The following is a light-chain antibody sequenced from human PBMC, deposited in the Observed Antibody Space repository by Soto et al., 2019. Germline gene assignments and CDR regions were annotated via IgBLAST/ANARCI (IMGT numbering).Light chain of an antibody. CDR1: SSDVGGYNY. CDR2: GVS. CDR3: SSYKTSCTVLV. V-gene: IGLV2-14*01. Sequence: QSALTQPASVSGSPGQSITISCTGTSSDVGGYNYVSWYQQYPGKAPKLMIFGVSDRPSGVSIRFSGSKSGNTASLTISGLQAEDEADYDCSSYKTSCTVLVFGGGPKVTVL. J-gene: IGLJ2*01.